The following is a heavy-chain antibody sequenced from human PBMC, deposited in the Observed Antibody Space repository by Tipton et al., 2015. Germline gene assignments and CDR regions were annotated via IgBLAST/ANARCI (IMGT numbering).Heavy chain of an antibody. CDR2: ITTNGYST. CDR1: GFSFSSYV. J-gene: IGHJ4*02. D-gene: IGHD6-25*01. Sequence: SLRLSCAAPGFSFSSYVMHWVRQAPGKGLEYVSAITTNGYSTYYADSVRGRFTISRDNARNSLYLQMNSLREEDTAVYYCGREDRGFSSGDYWGQGTLVTVSS. V-gene: IGHV3-64*04. CDR3: GREDRGFSSGDY.